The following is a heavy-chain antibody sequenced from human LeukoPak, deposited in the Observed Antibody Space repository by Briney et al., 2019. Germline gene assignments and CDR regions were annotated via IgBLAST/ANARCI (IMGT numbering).Heavy chain of an antibody. J-gene: IGHJ4*02. Sequence: GGSLRLSCAASGFTFSSYSMNWVRQAPGKGLEWVSSISSSSSYIYYADSVKGRFTISRDNAKNSLYLQMNSLRAEDTAVYYCAVARYSSSWYPFDYWGQGTLVTVSS. CDR3: AVARYSSSWYPFDY. D-gene: IGHD6-13*01. V-gene: IGHV3-21*01. CDR2: ISSSSSYI. CDR1: GFTFSSYS.